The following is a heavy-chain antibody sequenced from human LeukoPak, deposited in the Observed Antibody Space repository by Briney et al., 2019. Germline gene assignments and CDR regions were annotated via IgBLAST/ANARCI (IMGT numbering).Heavy chain of an antibody. J-gene: IGHJ4*02. D-gene: IGHD4-17*01. V-gene: IGHV4-34*01. CDR2: INHSGSA. CDR3: ARGQGTVTTH. Sequence: SETLSLTCAVSGGSFSGYYWTWIRQPPGKGLEWIGEINHSGSANYNPSLKSRVTISLDTSKNQFSLKLSSVTAADTAVCYCARGQGTVTTHWGQGTLVTVSS. CDR1: GGSFSGYY.